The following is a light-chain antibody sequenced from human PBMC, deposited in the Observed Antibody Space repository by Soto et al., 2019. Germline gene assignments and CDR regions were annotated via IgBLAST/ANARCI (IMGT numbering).Light chain of an antibody. J-gene: IGLJ1*01. CDR3: SSYTSSSTYV. Sequence: QSALTQPASVSGSPGQSITISCTGTSSDVGGYNYVSWYQQYPGKAPKLMIYEVSNRPSGVSNRFSGSKSGNTASLTISGLQDEDEADYYCSSYTSSSTYVFGAGTKLTVL. CDR1: SSDVGGYNY. V-gene: IGLV2-14*01. CDR2: EVS.